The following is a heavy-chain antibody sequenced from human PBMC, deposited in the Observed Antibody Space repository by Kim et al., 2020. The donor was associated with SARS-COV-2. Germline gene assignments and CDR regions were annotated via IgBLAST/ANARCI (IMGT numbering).Heavy chain of an antibody. Sequence: SETLSLTCTVSGYSISSGYYWGWIRQPPGKGLEWIGSIYHSGSTYYNPSLKSRVTISVDTSKNQFSLKLSSVTAADTAVYYCAREREWGHYYDSSGYLGDAFDIWGQGTMVTVSS. CDR1: GYSISSGYY. V-gene: IGHV4-38-2*02. J-gene: IGHJ3*02. CDR2: IYHSGST. D-gene: IGHD3-22*01. CDR3: AREREWGHYYDSSGYLGDAFDI.